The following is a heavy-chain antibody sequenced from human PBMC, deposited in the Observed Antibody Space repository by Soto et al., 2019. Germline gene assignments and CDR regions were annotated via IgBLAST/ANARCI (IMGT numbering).Heavy chain of an antibody. CDR1: GGSFSGYY. D-gene: IGHD1-26*01. Sequence: QVQLQQWGAGLLKPSETLSLTCAVYGGSFSGYYWSWIRQPPGKGLEWIGEINHSGSTNYNPSLKSRVSISVDTSKNQFSLKLSSVTAADTAVYYCARTGSGSLDAFDFWGQGTMVTVSS. CDR2: INHSGST. V-gene: IGHV4-34*01. CDR3: ARTGSGSLDAFDF. J-gene: IGHJ3*01.